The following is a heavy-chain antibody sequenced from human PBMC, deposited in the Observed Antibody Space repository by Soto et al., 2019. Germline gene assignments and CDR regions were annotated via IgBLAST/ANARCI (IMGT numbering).Heavy chain of an antibody. J-gene: IGHJ4*02. CDR3: AHIRAPERAVAVFDY. Sequence: SGPTLVNPTQTLTLTCTFSGFSLSTSGAGVGWIRQPPGKALEWLALIYWNDDKRYSPSLKSRLTITKDTSKNQVVLTMTNMDPVDTATYYCAHIRAPERAVAVFDYWGQGTLVTVSS. CDR2: IYWNDDK. D-gene: IGHD6-19*01. CDR1: GFSLSTSGAG. V-gene: IGHV2-5*01.